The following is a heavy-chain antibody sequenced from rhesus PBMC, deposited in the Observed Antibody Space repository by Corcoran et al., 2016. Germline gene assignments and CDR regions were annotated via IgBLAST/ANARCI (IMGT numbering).Heavy chain of an antibody. CDR2: IYGSGSST. V-gene: IGHV4-169*02. CDR1: GGSISSSY. D-gene: IGHD4-23*01. Sequence: QLQLQESGLGLVNPSETLSVTCAVSGGSISSSYWSWIRQAPGKGLEWIGYIYGSGSSTNYNPSLKSRVTLSVDTSKNQLALKLSAVTAADTAVYYCASDRRRIQFGYWGQGVLVTVSS. J-gene: IGHJ4*01. CDR3: ASDRRRIQFGY.